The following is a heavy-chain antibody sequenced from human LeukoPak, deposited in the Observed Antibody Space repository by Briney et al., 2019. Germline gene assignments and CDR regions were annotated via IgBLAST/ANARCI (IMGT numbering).Heavy chain of an antibody. V-gene: IGHV1-18*01. D-gene: IGHD5-18*01. Sequence: ASVKVSCKASGYTFTSYGISWVRQAPGQGLEWMGWISAYNGNTNYAQKLQGRVTMTTDTSTSTAYMELRSLRFDDTAVYYCARGKKYSYGSLPSVRDAFDIWGQGTMVTVSS. J-gene: IGHJ3*02. CDR2: ISAYNGNT. CDR3: ARGKKYSYGSLPSVRDAFDI. CDR1: GYTFTSYG.